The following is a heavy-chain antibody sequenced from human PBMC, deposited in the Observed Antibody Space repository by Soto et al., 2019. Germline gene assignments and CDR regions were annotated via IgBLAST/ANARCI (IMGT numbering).Heavy chain of an antibody. Sequence: PSETLSLTCTVSGGSISSGDYYWSWIRQPPGKGLEWIGYIYYSGSTYYKPSLKSRVTISVDTSKNQFSLKLSSVTAADTAVYYCARESATYYYGSGYYYGMDVWGQGTTVTVSS. CDR1: GGSISSGDYY. V-gene: IGHV4-30-4*01. J-gene: IGHJ6*02. CDR2: IYYSGST. D-gene: IGHD3-10*01. CDR3: ARESATYYYGSGYYYGMDV.